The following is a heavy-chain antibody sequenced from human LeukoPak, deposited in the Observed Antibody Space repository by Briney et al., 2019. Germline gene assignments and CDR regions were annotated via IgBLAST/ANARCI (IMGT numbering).Heavy chain of an antibody. CDR1: RGPISGSICSYY. CDR2: ISSSGSV. J-gene: IGHJ4*02. CDR3: ARIPLGYSGAYYFDY. V-gene: IGHV4-4*09. D-gene: IGHD5-12*01. Sequence: SETLSLTCTVSRGPISGSICSYYWSWLRQPPGKGLEWIGYISSSGSVNDNPSLRSRVTISVDTSKNQFFLNLSSVSAADTAVYYCARIPLGYSGAYYFDYWGQGTLVTVSP.